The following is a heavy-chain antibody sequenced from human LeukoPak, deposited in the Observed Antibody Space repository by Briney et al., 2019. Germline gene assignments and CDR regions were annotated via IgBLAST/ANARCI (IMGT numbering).Heavy chain of an antibody. Sequence: SETLSLTCTVSGGSISSYYWSWIRQPPRNGLEWIGYIYYSGSTNYNPSLKSRVTISVDTSKNHFSLKLSSVTAADTAVYYCARACGGDCYDAFDIWGQGTMVTVSS. CDR3: ARACGGDCYDAFDI. D-gene: IGHD2-21*02. CDR1: GGSISSYY. J-gene: IGHJ3*02. CDR2: IYYSGST. V-gene: IGHV4-59*01.